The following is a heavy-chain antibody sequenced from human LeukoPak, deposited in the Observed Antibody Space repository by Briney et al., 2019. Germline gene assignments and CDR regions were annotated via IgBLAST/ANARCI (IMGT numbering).Heavy chain of an antibody. Sequence: ASVKVSCRVSGDTLTEISIHWVRQTPGKGLEWMGGLHPEDREVIYAQKFQGRVTMAEDSSTDTAYMDLRSLRSEDTAVYYCATAEQLVWGQGTLVTVSS. CDR1: GDTLTEIS. V-gene: IGHV1-24*01. J-gene: IGHJ4*02. D-gene: IGHD6-6*01. CDR3: ATAEQLV. CDR2: LHPEDREV.